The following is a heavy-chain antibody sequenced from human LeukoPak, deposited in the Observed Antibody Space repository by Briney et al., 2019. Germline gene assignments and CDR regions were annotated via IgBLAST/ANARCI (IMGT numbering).Heavy chain of an antibody. CDR1: GFTVSSNY. Sequence: GGSLRLSCAASGFTVSSNYMSWVRQAPGKGLEWVSVIYSGGSTYYADSVKGRFTISRDNSKNTLYLQMNSLRAEDTAVYYCAKGHYYDSSGSDYWGQGTLVTVSS. CDR3: AKGHYYDSSGSDY. D-gene: IGHD3-22*01. CDR2: IYSGGST. J-gene: IGHJ4*02. V-gene: IGHV3-66*01.